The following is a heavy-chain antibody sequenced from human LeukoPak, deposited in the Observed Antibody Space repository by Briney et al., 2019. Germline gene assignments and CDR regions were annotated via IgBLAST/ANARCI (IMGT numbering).Heavy chain of an antibody. V-gene: IGHV3-21*01. CDR3: ARDRSGYTFDD. D-gene: IGHD5-18*01. CDR2: ISATGNYI. CDR1: GFIFSSYS. Sequence: KTGESLRLSCAASGFIFSSYSMNWVRQAPGKGLEWVSSISATGNYIYYADSVKGRFTISRDNAKNSLYLQMNSLRAEDTAVYYCARDRSGYTFDDWGQGTLVTVSS. J-gene: IGHJ4*02.